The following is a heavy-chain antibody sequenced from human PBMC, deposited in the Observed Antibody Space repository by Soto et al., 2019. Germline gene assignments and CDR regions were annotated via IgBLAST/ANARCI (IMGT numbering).Heavy chain of an antibody. J-gene: IGHJ5*02. CDR2: IIPIFGTA. CDR3: ARRKSGGNSVWFDP. D-gene: IGHD2-21*02. V-gene: IGHV1-69*13. CDR1: GGTFSSYA. Sequence: GASVKVSCKASGGTFSSYAISWVRQAPGQGLEWMGGIIPIFGTANYAQEFQGRVTITADESTSTAYMELSSLRSEDTAVYYCARRKSGGNSVWFDPWGQGTLVTVSS.